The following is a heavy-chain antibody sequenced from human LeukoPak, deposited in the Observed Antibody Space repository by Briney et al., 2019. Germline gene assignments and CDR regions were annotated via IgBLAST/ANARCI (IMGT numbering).Heavy chain of an antibody. Sequence: GGSLRLSCAASGFTFNSYDMNWVRKAPGKGLEWVSYISSGGGKIHYADSVQGRFTISRDNAKHSLSLQMDSLGAEGRALYYCARAFRTTGSGYTFDYWGQGTLVTVSS. J-gene: IGHJ4*02. CDR1: GFTFNSYD. CDR2: ISSGGGKI. CDR3: ARAFRTTGSGYTFDY. D-gene: IGHD3-10*01. V-gene: IGHV3-48*03.